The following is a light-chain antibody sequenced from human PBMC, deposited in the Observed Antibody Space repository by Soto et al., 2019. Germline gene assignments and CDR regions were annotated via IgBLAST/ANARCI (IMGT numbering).Light chain of an antibody. CDR1: QGINSY. J-gene: IGKJ2*01. V-gene: IGKV1-16*02. CDR3: QQYSSYPRT. CDR2: AAS. Sequence: DLQMTQSPSSLSASVGDRVTITCRASQGINSYLAWFQQKPGKAPESLIYAASNLQYGVPSKFSGSGSGTDFTLTISSLQPEDFATYYCQQYSSYPRTFGQGTKLEMK.